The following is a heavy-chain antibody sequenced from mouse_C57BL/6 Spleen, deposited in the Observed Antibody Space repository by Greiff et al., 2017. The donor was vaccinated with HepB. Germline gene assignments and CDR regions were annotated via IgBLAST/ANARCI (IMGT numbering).Heavy chain of an antibody. J-gene: IGHJ4*01. V-gene: IGHV5-16*01. CDR2: INYDGSST. D-gene: IGHD2-3*01. CDR1: GFTFSDYY. Sequence: EVKVVESVGGLVQPGSSMKLSCTASGFTFSDYYMAWVRQVPEKGLEWVANINYDGSSTYYLDSLKSRFIISRDNAKNILYLQMSSLKSENTTTYYCAIDGRWLGYAMDYWGQGTSVTVSS. CDR3: AIDGRWLGYAMDY.